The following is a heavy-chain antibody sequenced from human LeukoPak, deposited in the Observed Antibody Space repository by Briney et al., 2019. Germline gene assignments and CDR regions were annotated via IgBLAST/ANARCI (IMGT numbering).Heavy chain of an antibody. Sequence: GGSLRLSCAASGFTFSSYWMHWVRQAPGKGLVWVSRINSDGSSTSYADSVKGRFTISRDNAKNSLSLQMNSLRAEDTAVYYCAREGRIVGALSFYYYMDVWGKGTTVTVSS. V-gene: IGHV3-74*01. CDR1: GFTFSSYW. CDR3: AREGRIVGALSFYYYMDV. D-gene: IGHD1-26*01. CDR2: INSDGSST. J-gene: IGHJ6*03.